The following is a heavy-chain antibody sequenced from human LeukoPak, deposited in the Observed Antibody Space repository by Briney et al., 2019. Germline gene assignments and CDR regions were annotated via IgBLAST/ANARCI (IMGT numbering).Heavy chain of an antibody. D-gene: IGHD5-12*01. CDR3: ARVPGPRAATIGQGY. CDR1: GFTFGSYS. V-gene: IGHV3-21*01. CDR2: ISSSSSYI. Sequence: GVSLRLSCAASGFTFGSYSMNWVRQAPGKGLEWVSSISSSSSYIYYADSVKGRFTISRDNAKNSLYLQMNSLRAEDTAVYYCARVPGPRAATIGQGYWGQGTLVTVSS. J-gene: IGHJ4*02.